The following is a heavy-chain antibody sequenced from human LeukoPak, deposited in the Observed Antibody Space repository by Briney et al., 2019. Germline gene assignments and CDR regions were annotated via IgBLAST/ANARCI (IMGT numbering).Heavy chain of an antibody. J-gene: IGHJ6*03. CDR2: IYSGGST. D-gene: IGHD3-3*02. V-gene: IGHV3-66*01. Sequence: SGGSLRLSCAASGFTFSTYGIHWVRQAPGKGLEWVSVIYSGGSTYYADSVKGRFTISRDNSKNTLYLQMNSLRAEDTAVYYCARDHFYYYYMDVWGKGTTVTISS. CDR1: GFTFSTYG. CDR3: ARDHFYYYYMDV.